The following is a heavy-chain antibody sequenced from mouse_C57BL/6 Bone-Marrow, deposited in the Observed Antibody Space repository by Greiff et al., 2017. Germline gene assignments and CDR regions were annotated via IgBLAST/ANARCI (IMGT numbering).Heavy chain of an antibody. CDR1: GYTFTSYW. CDR2: IDPSDSYT. V-gene: IGHV1-59*01. CDR3: ARRGYYYGRKYFEV. Sequence: QVQLQQPGAELVRPGTSVKLSCKASGYTFTSYWMHWVKQRPGQGLEWIGVIDPSDSYTNYNQKFKGKATLTVDTSSSTAYMQLSSLTSEDSAVYYRARRGYYYGRKYFEVWGTGTTVTVSS. D-gene: IGHD1-1*01. J-gene: IGHJ1*03.